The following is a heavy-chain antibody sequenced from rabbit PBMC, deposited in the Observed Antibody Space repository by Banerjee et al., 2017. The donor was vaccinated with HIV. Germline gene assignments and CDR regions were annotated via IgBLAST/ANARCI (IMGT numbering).Heavy chain of an antibody. J-gene: IGHJ6*01. V-gene: IGHV1S45*01. CDR3: ARWRGSDFYGDL. D-gene: IGHD1-1*01. Sequence: QQQLEESGGDLVQPGASLTLTCTASEFSFSSDWMCWIRQTPGKGLEWIASIDVGSRGTTHHASWAKGRFTISKTSSTTVTLQMTSLTAADTATYFCARWRGSDFYGDLWGQGTLVTVS. CDR2: IDVGSRGTT. CDR1: EFSFSSDW.